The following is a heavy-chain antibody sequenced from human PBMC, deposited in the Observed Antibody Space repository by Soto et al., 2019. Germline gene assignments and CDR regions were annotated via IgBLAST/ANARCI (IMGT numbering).Heavy chain of an antibody. J-gene: IGHJ6*02. CDR3: AHRLTVHGMAV. D-gene: IGHD3-16*01. V-gene: IGHV2-5*01. CDR1: GFSLTTGGVG. CDR2: LYWNTEK. Sequence: QITLKESGPTLVKPTQTLTLTCTFSGFSLTTGGVGVGWFRQPPGKALEWLADLYWNTEKNHSPSLRGRLIIAKDTSRDQVFLTVTNVDPTDTATYYCAHRLTVHGMAVWGQGTTVTVSS.